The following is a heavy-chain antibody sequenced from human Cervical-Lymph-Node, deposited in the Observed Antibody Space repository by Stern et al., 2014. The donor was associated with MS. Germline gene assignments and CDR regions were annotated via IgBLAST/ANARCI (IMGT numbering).Heavy chain of an antibody. D-gene: IGHD5-24*01. Sequence: VQLVESGPGLLKPSQTLSLSCTVSGVSISSGGYYWSWIGQLPGKGLGWIGYVSFSGSTSYTPSVTSRVSISVDTSKNQFSLNLRSVTAADTAVYYCANGGDEYNPIDYWGQGTLVIVST. CDR2: VSFSGST. CDR1: GVSISSGGYY. CDR3: ANGGDEYNPIDY. J-gene: IGHJ4*02. V-gene: IGHV4-31*03.